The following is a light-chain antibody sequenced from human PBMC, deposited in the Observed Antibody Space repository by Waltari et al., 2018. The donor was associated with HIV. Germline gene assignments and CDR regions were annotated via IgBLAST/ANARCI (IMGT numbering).Light chain of an antibody. CDR3: QSYDSSNHAV. Sequence: NFMLTQPHSVSESPGKTVTVSCTRSRGSIASNYVQWYQQRPGSAPSTVIYGDNQRPSGVPVRFSGSIDSSSNAASLTISGLKTEDEADYYCQSYDSSNHAVFGGGTKLTVL. CDR1: RGSIASNY. J-gene: IGLJ3*02. V-gene: IGLV6-57*03. CDR2: GDN.